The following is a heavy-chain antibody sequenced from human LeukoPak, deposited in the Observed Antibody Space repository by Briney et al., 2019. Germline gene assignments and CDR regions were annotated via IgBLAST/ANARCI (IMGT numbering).Heavy chain of an antibody. V-gene: IGHV4-59*01. CDR1: GGSISSYY. D-gene: IGHD5-18*01. Sequence: SETLSLTCTVSGGSISSYYWSWIRQPPGKGLEWIGYIYYNGDTNYNPSLKSRVIISIDTSSNQFSLRLNSMTAADTAVYYCARVPRAASWRSYDYWGQGSLVTVSS. J-gene: IGHJ4*02. CDR2: IYYNGDT. CDR3: ARVPRAASWRSYDY.